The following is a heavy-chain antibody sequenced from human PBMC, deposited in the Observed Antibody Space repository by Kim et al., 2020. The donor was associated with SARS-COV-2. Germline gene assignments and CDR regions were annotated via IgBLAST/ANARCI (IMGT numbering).Heavy chain of an antibody. D-gene: IGHD6-19*01. CDR3: ASRAVAGFYFDY. V-gene: IGHV3-48*02. J-gene: IGHJ4*02. Sequence: YADSVKGRFTISRDNAKNSLYLQMNSLRDEDTAVYYCASRAVAGFYFDYWGQGTLVTVSS.